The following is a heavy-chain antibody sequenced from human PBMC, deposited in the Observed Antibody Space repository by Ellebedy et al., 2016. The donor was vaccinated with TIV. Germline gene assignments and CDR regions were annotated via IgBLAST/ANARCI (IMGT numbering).Heavy chain of an antibody. V-gene: IGHV3-15*05. CDR2: IKSQTEGATA. Sequence: GESLKISCVASGFTFNYAWMTWVRQAPGKGLDWVGRIKSQTEGATADYAAPVKGRVTISRDDSKNTLYLRMNSLRAEDTAVYYCASRGVAVQGADYWGQGTLVTVSS. CDR1: GFTFNYAW. D-gene: IGHD3-10*01. J-gene: IGHJ4*02. CDR3: ASRGVAVQGADY.